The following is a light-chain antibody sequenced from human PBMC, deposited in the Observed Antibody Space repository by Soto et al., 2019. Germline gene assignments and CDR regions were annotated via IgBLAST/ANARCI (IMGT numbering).Light chain of an antibody. V-gene: IGKV1-39*01. CDR3: QQTYLSPPT. J-gene: IGKJ4*01. CDR1: QNSRDY. Sequence: DIQMPQSPSSLSASVGDRVTITCRASQNSRDYLNWYQQKPGKPPKLLSYGASTLQSGAPSRFSGGGFGSDFTLIMSSLQPEDFASYYCQQTYLSPPTFGGETKVEIK. CDR2: GAS.